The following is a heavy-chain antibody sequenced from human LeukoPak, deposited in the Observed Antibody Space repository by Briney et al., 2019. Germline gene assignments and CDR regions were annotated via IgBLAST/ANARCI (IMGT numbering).Heavy chain of an antibody. Sequence: GGSLRLPCAASRFTFSNYWMSWVRQAPGKGLEWVASIKSDGSGKFYVDSVKGRFTISRDNARNSLYLQMNRLRAEDTAVYYCARDADLGTTITGGFDIWGQGTKVTVSS. CDR1: RFTFSNYW. CDR3: ARDADLGTTITGGFDI. V-gene: IGHV3-7*01. J-gene: IGHJ3*02. CDR2: IKSDGSGK. D-gene: IGHD5-24*01.